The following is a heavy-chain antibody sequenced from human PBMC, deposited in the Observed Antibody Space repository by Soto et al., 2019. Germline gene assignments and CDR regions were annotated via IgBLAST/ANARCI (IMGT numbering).Heavy chain of an antibody. D-gene: IGHD6-19*01. CDR3: ARTLYSSGWYGYYFDY. J-gene: IGHJ4*02. V-gene: IGHV1-18*04. CDR1: GYTFTSYG. Sequence: ASVKVSCKASGYTFTSYGISWVRQAPGQGLEWMGWISDYNGNTNYAQKPQGRVTMTTDTSTSTAYMELRSLRSDDTAVYYCARTLYSSGWYGYYFDYWGQGTLVTVSS. CDR2: ISDYNGNT.